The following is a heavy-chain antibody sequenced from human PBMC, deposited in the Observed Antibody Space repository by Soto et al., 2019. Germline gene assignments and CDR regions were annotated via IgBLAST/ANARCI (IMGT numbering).Heavy chain of an antibody. J-gene: IGHJ6*02. CDR2: ISSSSSYI. V-gene: IGHV3-21*01. CDR1: GFTFSSYS. CDR3: ARDGENYYYYGMDV. D-gene: IGHD3-3*01. Sequence: PGGSLRLSCAGSGFTFSSYSMNWVRQAPGKGLEWVSSISSSSSYIYYADSVKGRFTISRDNAKNSLYLQMNSLRAEDTAVYYCARDGENYYYYGMDVWGQGTTVTVSS.